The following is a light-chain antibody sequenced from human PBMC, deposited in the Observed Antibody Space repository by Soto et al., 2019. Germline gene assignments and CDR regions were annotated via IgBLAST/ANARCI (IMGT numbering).Light chain of an antibody. Sequence: QSVLTQPASVSGSPGQSITISCTGTSSDVGGYNYASWYQQHPGKAPKLMIYEVNNRPSGVSNRFSGSKSGNTASLTISGLQAEDEADYYCSSYTSSSTRVFGTGSKVTVL. V-gene: IGLV2-14*01. CDR2: EVN. CDR1: SSDVGGYNY. CDR3: SSYTSSSTRV. J-gene: IGLJ1*01.